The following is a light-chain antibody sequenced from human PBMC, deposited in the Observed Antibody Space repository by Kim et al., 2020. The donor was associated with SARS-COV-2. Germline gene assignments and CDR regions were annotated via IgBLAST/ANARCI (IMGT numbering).Light chain of an antibody. V-gene: IGKV3-15*01. Sequence: EIVMTQSPATLSVSPGERATRSCMASQSINRNLAWYQQKRGQAPRLLIYCATTRATRISARFSGSGSGTELTLTISSLQSEDFAVYYSQQYSNGPLTFGGGTKVDIK. J-gene: IGKJ4*01. CDR3: QQYSNGPLT. CDR2: CAT. CDR1: QSINRN.